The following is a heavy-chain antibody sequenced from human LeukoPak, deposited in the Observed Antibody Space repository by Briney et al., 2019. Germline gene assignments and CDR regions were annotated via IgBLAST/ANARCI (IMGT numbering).Heavy chain of an antibody. CDR3: AKDLARGRGVIGINYYYGMDV. CDR2: IRWNRGSI. Sequence: SLRHSRAASGFHFSCYWMRWVRPAPGEGLEWVSGIRWNRGSIGYADSLKGRFTISRDNAKTSLYLQMNSLRAEDTGLYYCAKDLARGRGVIGINYYYGMDVWGQGTTVTVSS. CDR1: GFHFSCYW. J-gene: IGHJ6*02. D-gene: IGHD3-10*01. V-gene: IGHV3-9*01.